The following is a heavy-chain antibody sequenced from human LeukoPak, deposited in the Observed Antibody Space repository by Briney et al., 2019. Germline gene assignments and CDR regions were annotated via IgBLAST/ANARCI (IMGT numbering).Heavy chain of an antibody. V-gene: IGHV1-46*01. D-gene: IGHD3-22*01. CDR1: GYTFTSYY. CDR2: INPSGGST. J-gene: IGHJ4*02. CDR3: AVWTYYDSSSYSKIDY. Sequence: ASVKVSCKASGYTFTSYYMHWVRQAPGQGLEWMGIINPSGGSTTYAQKFQDRVTMTRDMSTSTVYMELSSLRSEDTAVYYCAVWTYYDSSSYSKIDYWGQGPLVTVSS.